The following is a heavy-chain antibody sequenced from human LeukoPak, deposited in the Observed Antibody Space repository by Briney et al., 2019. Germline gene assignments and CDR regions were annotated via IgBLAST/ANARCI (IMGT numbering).Heavy chain of an antibody. Sequence: ASVKVSCKASGYTFTSYYMHWVRQAPGQGLEWMGIINPSGGSTSYAQKLQGRVTMTTDTSTSTAYMELRSLRSDDTAVYYCARFGEIHDYWGQGTLVTVSS. CDR3: ARFGEIHDY. V-gene: IGHV1-46*01. D-gene: IGHD3-10*01. CDR2: INPSGGST. CDR1: GYTFTSYY. J-gene: IGHJ4*02.